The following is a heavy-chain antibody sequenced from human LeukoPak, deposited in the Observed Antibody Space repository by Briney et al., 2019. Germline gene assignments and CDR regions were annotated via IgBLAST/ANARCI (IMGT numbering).Heavy chain of an antibody. Sequence: GWSLRLSCAASGFTFSSYGMHWVRQAPGKRLDWVAFIRYDGSNKYYADSVKGRFTISRDNSKNTLYLQMNSLRAEDTAVYYCAKGLTGGYSYGYGIDYWGQGTLVTVSS. V-gene: IGHV3-30*02. CDR2: IRYDGSNK. CDR3: AKGLTGGYSYGYGIDY. J-gene: IGHJ4*02. D-gene: IGHD5-18*01. CDR1: GFTFSSYG.